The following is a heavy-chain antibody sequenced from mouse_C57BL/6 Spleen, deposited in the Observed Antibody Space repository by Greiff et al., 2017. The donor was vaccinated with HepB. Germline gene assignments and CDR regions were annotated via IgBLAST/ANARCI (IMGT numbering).Heavy chain of an antibody. Sequence: VQLQQSGAELARPGASVTLSCTASGYTFTSYGISWVKQRTGQGLEWIGEIYPRSGNTYYNEKFKGKATLTADKSSITAYMKLSSLTSEDSAVYFCAISRPLAHRYYFDYWGQGTTLPVSS. J-gene: IGHJ2*01. D-gene: IGHD1-3*01. V-gene: IGHV1-81*01. CDR3: AISRPLAHRYYFDY. CDR1: GYTFTSYG. CDR2: IYPRSGNT.